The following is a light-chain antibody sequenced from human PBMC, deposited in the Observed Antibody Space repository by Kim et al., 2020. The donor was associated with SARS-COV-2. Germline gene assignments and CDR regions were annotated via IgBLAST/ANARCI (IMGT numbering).Light chain of an antibody. Sequence: HYITIPCTGTSSAIGGYNYVSWYQQHPSKAPKLMIYDVSKRSSGVSNRLSGSKSGNPASLTISGLQAEDEADYYCSSITSSSTGVFGGGTQLTVL. J-gene: IGLJ2*01. V-gene: IGLV2-14*04. CDR1: SSAIGGYNY. CDR3: SSITSSSTGV. CDR2: DVS.